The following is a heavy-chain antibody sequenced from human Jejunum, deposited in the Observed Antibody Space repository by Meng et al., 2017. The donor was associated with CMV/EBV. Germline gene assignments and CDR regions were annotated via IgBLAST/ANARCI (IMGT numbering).Heavy chain of an antibody. J-gene: IGHJ4*02. CDR1: GYSFSDYY. CDR2: INCYSGDT. Sequence: QVQLVQAGAEVKKPGAPWKVPCKASGYSFSDYYMHWVRQAPGQGPEWMGWINCYSGDTRYAQKFQGRVTMSRDTSSNTVYLDLSSLKPDDTAVYYCARPRWDWAPGYWGQGTLVTVSS. V-gene: IGHV1-2*02. D-gene: IGHD4-23*01. CDR3: ARPRWDWAPGY.